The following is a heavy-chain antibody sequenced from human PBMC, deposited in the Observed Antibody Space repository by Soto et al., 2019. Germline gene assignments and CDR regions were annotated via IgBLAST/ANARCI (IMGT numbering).Heavy chain of an antibody. J-gene: IGHJ1*01. V-gene: IGHV3-66*01. CDR3: ARGEDYAKIHH. D-gene: IGHD4-17*01. CDR1: GFIVSNNY. CDR2: IFSGGNT. Sequence: PGGSLRLSCAASGFIVSNNYMNWVRQAPGRGLEWVSVIFSGGNTYHADSVKGRFTISRDNSKNTLYLQMNSLRAEDTAVYYCARGEDYAKIHHWGQGTLVTVSS.